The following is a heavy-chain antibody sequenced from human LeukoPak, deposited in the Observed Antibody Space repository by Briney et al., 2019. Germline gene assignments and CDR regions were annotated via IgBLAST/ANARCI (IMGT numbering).Heavy chain of an antibody. J-gene: IGHJ6*03. CDR1: GFTFSTYS. V-gene: IGHV3-64*01. D-gene: IGHD3-10*01. CDR2: MSSNGDRT. Sequence: GGSLRLSCAASGFTFSTYSMHWLRQAPGKGLEYVSAMSSNGDRTYYANSVKRRFTISRDNSKNTVSLQMGSLRAEDMAIYYCARSRGLDLHYYDYTDVWGDGTTVTVSS. CDR3: ARSRGLDLHYYDYTDV.